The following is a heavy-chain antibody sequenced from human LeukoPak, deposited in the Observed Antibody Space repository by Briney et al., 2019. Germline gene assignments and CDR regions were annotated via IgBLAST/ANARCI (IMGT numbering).Heavy chain of an antibody. Sequence: GGSLRLSFAASVFTFSSYSMNWVRQAPGKGREWVSSISSSSSYIYYADSVKGRFTISRDNAKNSLYLRMNSLRAEDTAVYYCARDSSGWYVGYFDYWGQGTLVTVSS. CDR3: ARDSSGWYVGYFDY. CDR2: ISSSSSYI. J-gene: IGHJ4*02. CDR1: VFTFSSYS. D-gene: IGHD6-19*01. V-gene: IGHV3-21*01.